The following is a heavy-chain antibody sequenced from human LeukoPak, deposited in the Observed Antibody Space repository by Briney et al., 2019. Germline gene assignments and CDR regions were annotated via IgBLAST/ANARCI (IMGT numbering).Heavy chain of an antibody. J-gene: IGHJ4*02. CDR3: ARDCPVYYDSSGYYKSGIDY. D-gene: IGHD3-22*01. V-gene: IGHV4-38-2*02. CDR2: IYHSGST. CDR1: GYSISSGYY. Sequence: SETLSLTCTVSGYSISSGYYWGWIRQPPGKGLEWIGSIYHSGSTYYNPSLKSRVTISVDTSKNQFSLKLSSVTAADTAVYYCARDCPVYYDSSGYYKSGIDYWGQGTLVTVSS.